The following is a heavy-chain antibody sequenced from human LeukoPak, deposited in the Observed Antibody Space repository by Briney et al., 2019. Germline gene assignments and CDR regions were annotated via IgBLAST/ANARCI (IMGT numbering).Heavy chain of an antibody. CDR1: GYTFTGYY. Sequence: ASVKVSCKASGYTFTGYYMHWVRQAPGQGLEWMGWINLNNDDTNYAQKFQGWVTMTRDTSISTAYMELSRLRSDDTAVYYCARPDTSIRIYFQHWGQGTLVTVSS. CDR2: INLNNDDT. D-gene: IGHD6-6*01. V-gene: IGHV1-2*04. CDR3: ARPDTSIRIYFQH. J-gene: IGHJ1*01.